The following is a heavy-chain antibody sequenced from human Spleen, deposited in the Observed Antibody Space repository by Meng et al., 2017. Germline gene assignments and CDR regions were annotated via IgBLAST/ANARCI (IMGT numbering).Heavy chain of an antibody. Sequence: QGQLQQSGPGLVRPSQTLSLTCTVLAGSISSGACDWSWNRQRPGQGREWIGYIYYSTISYHSPSLKSPVTVSVATSKYHLTLNPRSVTAADTALYDSASGPVALVFDPWGQGTLVTVSS. V-gene: IGHV4-31*01. CDR2: IYYSTIS. CDR1: AGSISSGACD. J-gene: IGHJ5*02. CDR3: ASGPVALVFDP. D-gene: IGHD4-23*01.